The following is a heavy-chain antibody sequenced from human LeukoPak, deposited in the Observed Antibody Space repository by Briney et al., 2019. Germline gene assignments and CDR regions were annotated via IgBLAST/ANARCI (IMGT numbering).Heavy chain of an antibody. J-gene: IGHJ4*02. CDR3: ARHQFDSYFDY. CDR1: GFTFSSYG. Sequence: GRSLRLSCAASGFTFSSYGMHWVRQAPGKGLEWVAVIWYDGSNKYYADSVKGRFTISRDNSKNTLYLQMNSLRAEDTAVYYCARHQFDSYFDYWGQGTLVTVSS. V-gene: IGHV3-33*01. CDR2: IWYDGSNK. D-gene: IGHD3-9*01.